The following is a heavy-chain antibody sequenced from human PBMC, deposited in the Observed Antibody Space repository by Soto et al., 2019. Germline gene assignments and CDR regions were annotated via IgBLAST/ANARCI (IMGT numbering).Heavy chain of an antibody. CDR2: IYHNGNT. J-gene: IGHJ4*02. CDR1: GGSISGGDS. V-gene: IGHV4-30-2*01. Sequence: PSETLSLTCAVSGGSISGGDSWSWIRQPPGKGLEWIGYIYHNGNTYYNPSLKSRVTLSVDRSKNQFSLELNSVTAADTAVYYCARVKGGSYYVDYWGQGTPVTVSS. D-gene: IGHD1-26*01. CDR3: ARVKGGSYYVDY.